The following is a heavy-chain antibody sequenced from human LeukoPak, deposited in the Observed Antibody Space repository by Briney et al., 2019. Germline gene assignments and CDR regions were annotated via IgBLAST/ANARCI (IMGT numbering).Heavy chain of an antibody. D-gene: IGHD3-10*01. V-gene: IGHV3-48*01. CDR3: ARSPMIRGVITHFDS. Sequence: GGSLRLSCAASGFTFSIYNMNWVRQAPGKGLEWVSHIYGHSAIIYYADSVKGRFTVSRDNAKNSLYLQMNSLGAEDTAVYYCARSPMIRGVITHFDSWGQGTLVTVSP. CDR2: IYGHSAII. CDR1: GFTFSIYN. J-gene: IGHJ5*01.